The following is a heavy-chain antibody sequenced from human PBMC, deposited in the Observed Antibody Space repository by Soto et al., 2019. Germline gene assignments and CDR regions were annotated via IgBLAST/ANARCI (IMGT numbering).Heavy chain of an antibody. CDR2: IVPLSGTP. V-gene: IGHV1-69*06. D-gene: IGHD3-3*01. Sequence: QVRLVQSGAEVKKPGSSVKLSCKVSGGNSNSYSIAWVRQAPGQGLQWLGTIVPLSGTPNHAHKFQGRVTITADTSTNTAYLELSSLRYEDTALYYCARDWRQMSRGGFFDYWGQGSLVTIPS. CDR3: ARDWRQMSRGGFFDY. CDR1: GGNSNSYS. J-gene: IGHJ4*02.